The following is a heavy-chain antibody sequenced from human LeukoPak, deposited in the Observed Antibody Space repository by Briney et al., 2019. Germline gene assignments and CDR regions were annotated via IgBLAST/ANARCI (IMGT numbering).Heavy chain of an antibody. CDR3: AREGSAGHLDY. J-gene: IGHJ4*02. V-gene: IGHV4-34*01. CDR2: INHSGST. D-gene: IGHD2-15*01. CDR1: GGSFSGYY. Sequence: SETLSLTCAVYGGSFSGYYWSRIRQPPGKGLEWIGEINHSGSTNYNPSLKSRVTISVDTSKNQFSLKLSSVTAADTAVYYCAREGSAGHLDYWGQGTLVTVSS.